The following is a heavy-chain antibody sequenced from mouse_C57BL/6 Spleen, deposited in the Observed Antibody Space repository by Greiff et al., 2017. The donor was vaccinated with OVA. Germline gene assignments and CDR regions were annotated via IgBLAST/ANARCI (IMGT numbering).Heavy chain of an antibody. Sequence: VQLQQPGTELVKPGASVKLSCKASGYTFTSYWMHWVKQRPGQGLEWIGNINPSNGGTNYNEKFKSKATLTVDKSSSTAYMQLSSLTSEDSAVYYCARLGAYYYGSSLYYYAMDYWGQGTSVTVSS. J-gene: IGHJ4*01. CDR2: INPSNGGT. CDR3: ARLGAYYYGSSLYYYAMDY. CDR1: GYTFTSYW. V-gene: IGHV1-53*01. D-gene: IGHD1-1*01.